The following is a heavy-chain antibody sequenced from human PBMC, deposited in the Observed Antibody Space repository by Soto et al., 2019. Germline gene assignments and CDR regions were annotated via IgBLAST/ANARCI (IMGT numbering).Heavy chain of an antibody. J-gene: IGHJ5*02. CDR3: ARRLHYYDSSGYYYEGWFDP. Sequence: QVPLVQSGAEVKKPGASVKVSCKASGYTFTSYGISWVRQAPGQGLEWMGWISAYNGNTNYAQKLQGRVTMTTDTSTSTAYMELRSLRSDDTAVYYCARRLHYYDSSGYYYEGWFDPWGQGTLVTVSS. CDR1: GYTFTSYG. V-gene: IGHV1-18*01. CDR2: ISAYNGNT. D-gene: IGHD3-22*01.